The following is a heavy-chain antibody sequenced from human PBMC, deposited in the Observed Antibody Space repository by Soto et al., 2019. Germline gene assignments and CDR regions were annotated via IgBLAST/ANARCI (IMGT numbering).Heavy chain of an antibody. Sequence: GESLKISCQGSGYSFTSYWISWVRQMPGKGLEWMGRIDPSDSYTNYSPSFQGHVTISADKSISTAYLQWSSLKASDTAMYYCARHVRNYYDSSGYQYWGQGTLVTVSS. J-gene: IGHJ4*02. D-gene: IGHD3-22*01. CDR3: ARHVRNYYDSSGYQY. CDR1: GYSFTSYW. CDR2: IDPSDSYT. V-gene: IGHV5-10-1*01.